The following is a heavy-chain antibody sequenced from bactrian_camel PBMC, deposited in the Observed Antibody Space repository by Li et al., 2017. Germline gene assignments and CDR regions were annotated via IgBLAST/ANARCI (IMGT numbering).Heavy chain of an antibody. D-gene: IGHD2*01. J-gene: IGHJ4*01. CDR3: VPGGGYYFMNV. CDR1: GFTFSRYR. CDR2: INSDAGVI. V-gene: IGHV3S35*01. Sequence: VESGGGLVQPGGSLRVSCAASGFTFSRYRITWVRQAPGRGLEWVACINSDAGVIDYADAVKGRFTISRDNGKSTVALQMNSLTPEDTAMYYCVPGGGYYFMNVWGQGTQVTVSS.